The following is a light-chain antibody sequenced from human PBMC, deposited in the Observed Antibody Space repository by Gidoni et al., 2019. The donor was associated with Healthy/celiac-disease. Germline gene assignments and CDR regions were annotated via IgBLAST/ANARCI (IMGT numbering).Light chain of an antibody. V-gene: IGKV3-15*01. CDR1: QSVSSN. CDR2: GAS. J-gene: IGKJ1*01. CDR3: QQYNNWPLT. Sequence: EIVMTQSPATLSVSPGERATLSCRASQSVSSNLAWYQQKPGQAPRLLIYGASTRATGIPARFSGSGSGTEFTLTISSLQSEDFAVYYCQQYNNWPLTFGQXTKVKSN.